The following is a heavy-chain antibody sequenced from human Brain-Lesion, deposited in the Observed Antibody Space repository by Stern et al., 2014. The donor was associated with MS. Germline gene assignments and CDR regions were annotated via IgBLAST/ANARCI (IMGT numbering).Heavy chain of an antibody. Sequence: QVQLVQSGPGLVKPSETLSLTCTVSGGSISSNSYYWGWIRQPPGKGLEWIGSFFFRGSTYYTPSLNGRAPTPKDAPKNQFSLNLTSLTAADTAVYFCAKVWLGELPENPFDYWGQGTLGTVSS. CDR2: FFFRGST. D-gene: IGHD3-10*01. CDR3: AKVWLGELPENPFDY. CDR1: GGSISSNSYY. J-gene: IGHJ4*02. V-gene: IGHV4-39*01.